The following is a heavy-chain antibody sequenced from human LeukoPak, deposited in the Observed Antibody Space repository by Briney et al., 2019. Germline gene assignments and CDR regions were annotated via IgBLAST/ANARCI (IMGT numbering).Heavy chain of an antibody. CDR2: INHGGST. V-gene: IGHV4-34*01. Sequence: SETLSLTCAVYGGSFSGYYWSWIRQPPGKGLEWIGEINHGGSTNYNPSLKSRVTISVDTSKNQFSLKLSSVTAADTAVYYCARARYCSSTSCYTDAEYFQHWGQGTLVTVSS. CDR3: ARARYCSSTSCYTDAEYFQH. D-gene: IGHD2-2*02. CDR1: GGSFSGYY. J-gene: IGHJ1*01.